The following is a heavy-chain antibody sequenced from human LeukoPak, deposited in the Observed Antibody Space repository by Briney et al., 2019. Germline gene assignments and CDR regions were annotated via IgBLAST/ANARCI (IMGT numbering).Heavy chain of an antibody. CDR1: GFTVRSYG. Sequence: GWSLRLSCAASGFTVRSYGMHWVRQAPGKGLEYVSAISSNGGRTYYANSVKGRFTISRDNSRNTLYLQMGSLRAEDMAVYYCATYYYDSGGFHFHHWGQGTLVTVSS. V-gene: IGHV3-64*01. CDR3: ATYYYDSGGFHFHH. CDR2: ISSNGGRT. D-gene: IGHD3-22*01. J-gene: IGHJ1*01.